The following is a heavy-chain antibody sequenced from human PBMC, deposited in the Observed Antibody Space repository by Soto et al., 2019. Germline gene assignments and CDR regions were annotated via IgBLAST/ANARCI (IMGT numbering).Heavy chain of an antibody. D-gene: IGHD6-19*01. J-gene: IGHJ4*02. Sequence: PGGSLRLSCAASGFTVSSNYMSWVRQAPGKGLEWVSVIYSGGSTYYADSVKGRFTISRDNSKNTLYLQMNSLRAEDTAVYYCARGRVQQWLEGFDYWGQGTLVTVSS. CDR3: ARGRVQQWLEGFDY. CDR1: GFTVSSNY. V-gene: IGHV3-53*01. CDR2: IYSGGST.